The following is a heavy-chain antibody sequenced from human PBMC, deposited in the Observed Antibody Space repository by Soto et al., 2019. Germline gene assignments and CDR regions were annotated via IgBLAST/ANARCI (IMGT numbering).Heavy chain of an antibody. V-gene: IGHV1-2*02. CDR2: INPNSGIT. CDR3: ARTEMTTLPNLAY. D-gene: IGHD3-16*01. J-gene: IGHJ4*02. CDR1: GYTFTGYY. Sequence: SVKVSCKASGYTFTGYYLHWVRQAPGQDLDWIGWINPNSGITNSALKFHGRVTMTRDTSVTTDCMELSRVNADDTAVYFFARTEMTTLPNLAYWGQRTKVTVSS.